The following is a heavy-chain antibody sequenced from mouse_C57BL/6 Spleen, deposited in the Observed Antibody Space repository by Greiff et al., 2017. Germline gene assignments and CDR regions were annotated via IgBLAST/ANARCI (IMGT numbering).Heavy chain of an antibody. D-gene: IGHD2-5*01. Sequence: EVMLVESGGGLVKPGGSLKLSCAASGFTFSSYAMSWVRQTPEKRLEWVATISDGGSYTYYPDNVKGRFTISRDNAKNNLYLQMSHLKSEDTAMYYCAREDYSNSFDYWGQGTTLTVSS. CDR3: AREDYSNSFDY. V-gene: IGHV5-4*01. CDR2: ISDGGSYT. J-gene: IGHJ2*01. CDR1: GFTFSSYA.